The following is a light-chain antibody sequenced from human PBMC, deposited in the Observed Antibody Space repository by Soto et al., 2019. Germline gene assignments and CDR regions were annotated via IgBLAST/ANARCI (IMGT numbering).Light chain of an antibody. CDR1: QSLTSDY. Sequence: EIVLTQSPGTLSLSPGERATLSCRASQSLTSDYLAWYQQKPGQTPRLLIHGASSRATGIPARFSGSGSGTDFTLTISSLEPEDFAVYYCQQRSNLITFGQGRLLENK. CDR3: QQRSNLIT. J-gene: IGKJ5*01. CDR2: GAS. V-gene: IGKV3D-20*02.